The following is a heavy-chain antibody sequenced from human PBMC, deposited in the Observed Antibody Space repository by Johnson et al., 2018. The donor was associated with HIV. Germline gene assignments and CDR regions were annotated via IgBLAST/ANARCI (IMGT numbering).Heavy chain of an antibody. V-gene: IGHV3-43*01. Sequence: VQLVESGGVVVQPGGSLRLSCAASGFTFDDYTMHWVRQAPGKGLEWVSLISWDGGSTGYADSVKGRFTISRDNAKNSLYLQMNSLRAEDTAVYYCARGAAAGSGAFDIWGQGTMVTVSS. CDR1: GFTFDDYT. CDR3: ARGAAAGSGAFDI. J-gene: IGHJ3*02. CDR2: ISWDGGST. D-gene: IGHD6-13*01.